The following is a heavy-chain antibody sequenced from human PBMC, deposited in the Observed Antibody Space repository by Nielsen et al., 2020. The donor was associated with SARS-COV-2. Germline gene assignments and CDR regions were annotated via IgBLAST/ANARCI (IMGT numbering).Heavy chain of an antibody. CDR1: GFTFDDYA. J-gene: IGHJ6*02. V-gene: IGHV3-43*02. Sequence: GGSLRLSCAASGFTFDDYAMHWVRQAPGKGLEWVSLISGDGGSTYYADSVKGRFTISRDNSKNSLYLQMNSLRTEDTALYYCAKDIKSGGVLLWFGKHYYGMDVWGQGTTVTVSS. D-gene: IGHD3-10*01. CDR3: AKDIKSGGVLLWFGKHYYGMDV. CDR2: ISGDGGST.